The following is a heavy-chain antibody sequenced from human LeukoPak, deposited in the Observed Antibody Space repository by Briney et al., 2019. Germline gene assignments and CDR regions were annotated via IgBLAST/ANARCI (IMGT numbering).Heavy chain of an antibody. V-gene: IGHV1-46*01. CDR2: INPSGGST. CDR3: ARDCNDFWSGSKCMDV. CDR1: GYTFTSYY. Sequence: ASVKVSCKASGYTFTSYYMHWVRQAPGLGLEWMGIINPSGGSTSYAQKFQGRVTMTRDTSTSTVYMELSSLRSEDTAVYYCARDCNDFWSGSKCMDVWGQGTTVTVSS. J-gene: IGHJ6*02. D-gene: IGHD3-3*01.